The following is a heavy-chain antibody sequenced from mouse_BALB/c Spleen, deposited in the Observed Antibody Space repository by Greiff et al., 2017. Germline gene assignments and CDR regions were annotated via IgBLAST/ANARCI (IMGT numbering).Heavy chain of an antibody. D-gene: IGHD4-1*01. J-gene: IGHJ4*01. V-gene: IGHV5-4*02. CDR3: ARDESGTGAMDY. CDR2: ISDGGSYT. CDR1: GFTFSDYY. Sequence: DVMLVESGGGLVKPGGSLKLSCAASGFTFSDYYMYWVRQTPEKRLEWVATISDGGSYTYYPDSVKGRFTISRDNAKNNLYLQMSSLKSEDTAMYYCARDESGTGAMDYWGQGTSVTVSS.